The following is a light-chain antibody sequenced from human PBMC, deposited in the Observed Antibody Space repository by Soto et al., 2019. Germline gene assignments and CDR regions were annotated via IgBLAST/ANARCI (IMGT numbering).Light chain of an antibody. Sequence: QSALTQPASVSGSPGQSITISCTGTSSDVGSYNLVSWYQQHPGKAPKLMIYEGSKRPSGVSNRFSGSKSGNTASLTISGLQAEDEAYYYCCSYAGKVFGTGTKLTVL. CDR3: CSYAGKV. CDR2: EGS. CDR1: SSDVGSYNL. J-gene: IGLJ1*01. V-gene: IGLV2-23*01.